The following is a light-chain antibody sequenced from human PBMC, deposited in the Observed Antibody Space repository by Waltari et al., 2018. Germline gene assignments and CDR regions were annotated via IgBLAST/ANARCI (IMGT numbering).Light chain of an antibody. Sequence: QSVLTQPPSASGAPGQRVTITCSIGSSNIGRNTVNWYQQFPGTAPKLLMFNDDQRASGVPGRFSGSRSVTSASLAISGLQSEDEATYYCAAWDDTLKGLFGGGTTLTDL. V-gene: IGLV1-44*01. CDR3: AAWDDTLKGL. CDR1: SSNIGRNT. J-gene: IGLJ3*02. CDR2: NDD.